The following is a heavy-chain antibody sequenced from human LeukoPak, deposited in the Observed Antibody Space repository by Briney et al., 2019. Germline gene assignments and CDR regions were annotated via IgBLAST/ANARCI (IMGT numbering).Heavy chain of an antibody. J-gene: IGHJ3*02. CDR3: ARRSAAAGIDAFDI. V-gene: IGHV3-13*01. D-gene: IGHD6-13*01. CDR1: GFSFRNYD. Sequence: PGGSLRLSCSASGFSFRNYDMHWVRQPTGKGLERVSAVGTGGDTYYAGSVKGRFTVVRENAKNTLYLQMNSLRAGDTAMYYCARRSAAAGIDAFDIWGQGTMVTVSP. CDR2: VGTGGDT.